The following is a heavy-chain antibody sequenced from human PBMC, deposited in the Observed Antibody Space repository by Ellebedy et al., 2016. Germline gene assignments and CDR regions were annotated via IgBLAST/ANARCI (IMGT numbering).Heavy chain of an antibody. Sequence: SETLSLTXTVSGGSISSGGYYWSWIRQHPGKGLEWIGYIYYSGSTYYNPSLKSRVTISVDTSKNQFSLKLSSVTAADTAVYYCARECGGSAGGDWFNPWGQGTLVTVSS. D-gene: IGHD2-15*01. CDR1: GGSISSGGYY. V-gene: IGHV4-31*03. CDR2: IYYSGST. J-gene: IGHJ5*02. CDR3: ARECGGSAGGDWFNP.